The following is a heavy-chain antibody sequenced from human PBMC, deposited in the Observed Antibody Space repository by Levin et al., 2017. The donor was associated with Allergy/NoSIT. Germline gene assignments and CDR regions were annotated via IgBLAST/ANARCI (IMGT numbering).Heavy chain of an antibody. CDR3: ARDASPRAETATIFWYFDL. CDR2: ISSSSSYI. D-gene: IGHD5-12*01. CDR1: GFTFSSYS. J-gene: IGHJ2*01. V-gene: IGHV3-21*04. Sequence: MPGGSLRLSCAASGFTFSSYSMNWVRQAPGKGLEWVSSISSSSSYIYYADSVKGRFTISRDNAKNSLYLQMNSLRAEDTAVYYCARDASPRAETATIFWYFDLWGRGTLVTVSS.